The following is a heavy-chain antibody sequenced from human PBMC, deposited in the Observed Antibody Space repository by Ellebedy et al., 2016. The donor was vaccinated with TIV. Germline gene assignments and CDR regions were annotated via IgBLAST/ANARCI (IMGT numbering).Heavy chain of an antibody. V-gene: IGHV3-23*01. Sequence: ETLSLTCAASGFTFSDHYMDWVRQAPGKGLEWVSAISGSGGSTYYADSVKGRFTISRDNSKNTLYLQMNSLRAEDTAVYYCARNPNMGDTAMGWFDPWGQGTLVTVSS. D-gene: IGHD5-18*01. CDR2: ISGSGGST. CDR3: ARNPNMGDTAMGWFDP. J-gene: IGHJ5*02. CDR1: GFTFSDHY.